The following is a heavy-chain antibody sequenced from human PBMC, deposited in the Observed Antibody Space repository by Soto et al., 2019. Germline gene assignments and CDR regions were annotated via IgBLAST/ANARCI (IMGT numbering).Heavy chain of an antibody. D-gene: IGHD3-10*01. J-gene: IGHJ5*02. Sequence: SVKVSCKASGVTFXSYSISWARHAPGKGLEWMGGIIPIFGTANYAQKFQGRVTITADKSTSTAYMELSSLRSEDTAVYYCARSVSITMVRGDNWFDPWGQGTLVTVSS. CDR2: IIPIFGTA. V-gene: IGHV1-69*06. CDR3: ARSVSITMVRGDNWFDP. CDR1: GVTFXSYS.